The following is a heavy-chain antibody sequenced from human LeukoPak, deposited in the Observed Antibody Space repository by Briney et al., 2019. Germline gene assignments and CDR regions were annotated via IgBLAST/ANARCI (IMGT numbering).Heavy chain of an antibody. J-gene: IGHJ4*02. CDR1: GFTFSSYS. D-gene: IGHD6-13*01. Sequence: GGSLRLSCAASGFTFSSYSMNWVRQAPGKGLEWVSGINWNGGSTGYADSVKGRFTISRDNAKNSLYLQMNSLRAEDTALYYCASTKWSSSGFDYWGQGTLVTVSS. CDR3: ASTKWSSSGFDY. V-gene: IGHV3-20*04. CDR2: INWNGGST.